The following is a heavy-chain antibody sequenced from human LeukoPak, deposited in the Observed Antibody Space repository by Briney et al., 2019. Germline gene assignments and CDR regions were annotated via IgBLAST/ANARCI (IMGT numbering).Heavy chain of an antibody. D-gene: IGHD3-9*01. CDR2: FDPEDGET. J-gene: IGHJ6*02. CDR3: ATLHYDILTGYYRYYYYGMDV. CDR1: GYTLTELS. V-gene: IGHV1-24*01. Sequence: ASVKVSCKVSGYTLTELSMHWVRQAPGKGLEWMGGFDPEDGETIYAQKFQGRVTMNEDTSTDTAYMELSSLRSEDTAVYYCATLHYDILTGYYRYYYYGMDVWGQGTTVTVSS.